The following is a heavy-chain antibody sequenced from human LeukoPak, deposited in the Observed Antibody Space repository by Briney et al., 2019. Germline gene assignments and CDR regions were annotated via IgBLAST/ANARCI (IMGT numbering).Heavy chain of an antibody. V-gene: IGHV3-23*01. J-gene: IGHJ4*02. CDR2: MSGSGGST. Sequence: GGSLRRSCAASGFTFSNYAMSWVRQAPGKGLEWVSSMSGSGGSTYYADSVKGRFTISRDNSKNTLYLQVNNLRAEDTALYYCAKNQGQWLVPVDYWGQGTPVTVSS. CDR3: AKNQGQWLVPVDY. D-gene: IGHD6-19*01. CDR1: GFTFSNYA.